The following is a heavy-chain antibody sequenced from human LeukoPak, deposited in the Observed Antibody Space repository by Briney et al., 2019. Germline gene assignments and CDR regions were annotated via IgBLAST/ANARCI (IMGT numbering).Heavy chain of an antibody. J-gene: IGHJ4*02. Sequence: GESLKISCKASGYSFTSYWIGWVRQMPGKGLEWMGIIYPDDLDTRYSPSFKGQVTISADRSISTAYLQWSSLKASDTAMYYCARGGTASRPFDYWGQGTLVIVSS. D-gene: IGHD1-14*01. CDR2: IYPDDLDT. V-gene: IGHV5-51*01. CDR3: ARGGTASRPFDY. CDR1: GYSFTSYW.